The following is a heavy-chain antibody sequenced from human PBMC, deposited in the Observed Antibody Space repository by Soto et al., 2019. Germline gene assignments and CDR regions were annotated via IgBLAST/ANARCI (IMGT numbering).Heavy chain of an antibody. CDR2: ISYDGSNK. V-gene: IGHV3-30-3*01. J-gene: IGHJ4*02. Sequence: GGSLRLSCAASGFTFSSYAMHWVRQAPGKGLEWVAVISYDGSNKYYADSVKGRFTISRDNSNNTLYLQMNSLRAEDTAAYYCARDIAIQSFDYWGQGTLVTVSS. CDR1: GFTFSSYA. D-gene: IGHD3-16*02. CDR3: ARDIAIQSFDY.